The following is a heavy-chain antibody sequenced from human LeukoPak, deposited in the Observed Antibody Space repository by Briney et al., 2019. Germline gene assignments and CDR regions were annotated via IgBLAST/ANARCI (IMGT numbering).Heavy chain of an antibody. CDR1: GLTVSSNC. CDR2: ITRDSIYT. Sequence: PGGSLRLSCAASGLTVSSNCMSWVRQTPGKGLEWVSSITRDSIYTFYADSVRGRFTISRDNAKNLLSLQMNSLRAEDTAVYYCARDPYNGYYGDDYYYYMDVWGKGTTVTISS. J-gene: IGHJ6*03. D-gene: IGHD4-17*01. V-gene: IGHV3-21*01. CDR3: ARDPYNGYYGDDYYYYMDV.